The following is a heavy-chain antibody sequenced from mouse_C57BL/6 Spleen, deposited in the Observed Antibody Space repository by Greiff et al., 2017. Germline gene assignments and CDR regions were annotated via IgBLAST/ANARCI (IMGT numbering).Heavy chain of an antibody. V-gene: IGHV1-64*01. J-gene: IGHJ3*01. CDR3: ARMDDYDRVFAY. Sequence: QVQLQQPGAELVKPGASVKLSCKASGYTFTSYWMHWVKQRPGQGLEWIGMIHPNSGSTNYNEKFKSKATLTVDKSSSTAYMQLSSLTSEDSAVYYCARMDDYDRVFAYWGQGTLVTVSA. D-gene: IGHD2-4*01. CDR2: IHPNSGST. CDR1: GYTFTSYW.